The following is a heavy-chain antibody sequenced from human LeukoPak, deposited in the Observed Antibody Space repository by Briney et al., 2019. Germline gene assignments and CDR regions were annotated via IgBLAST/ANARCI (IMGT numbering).Heavy chain of an antibody. CDR3: AKMGLYSGSPIPFDY. Sequence: PGRSLRLSCAASGFTFSSYGMHWVRQAPGKGLEWVAVISYDGRNKYYADSVKGRFTISRDKSKNTLYLQMNRLRAEDTAVYYCAKMGLYSGSPIPFDYWGQGTLVTVSS. V-gene: IGHV3-30*18. D-gene: IGHD1-26*01. CDR1: GFTFSSYG. J-gene: IGHJ4*02. CDR2: ISYDGRNK.